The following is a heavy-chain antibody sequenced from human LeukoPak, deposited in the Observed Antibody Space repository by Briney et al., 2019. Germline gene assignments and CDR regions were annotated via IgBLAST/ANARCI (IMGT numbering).Heavy chain of an antibody. D-gene: IGHD3-9*01. CDR3: VRDWDHFDFDS. J-gene: IGHJ5*01. CDR1: GFTFSNYW. Sequence: GGSLRLSCAASGFTFSNYWMHWVRQAPGKGLVWVSRIKGDGSHTIYADSVKGRFTISRDNAKNTLYLQMKSLRTEDTAVYYCVRDWDHFDFDSWGQGTLVTVSS. V-gene: IGHV3-74*01. CDR2: IKGDGSHT.